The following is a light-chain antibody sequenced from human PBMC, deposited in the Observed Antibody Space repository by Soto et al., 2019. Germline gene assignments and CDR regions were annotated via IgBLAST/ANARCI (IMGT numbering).Light chain of an antibody. CDR2: AAS. Sequence: AIRMTQSLSSLSASTGDRVTISCRASQGISSYLAWYQKKPGKAPKLLIYAASTLQSGVPSRFSGSGSGTDFTLTIGCLQSEDFATYYCQQYYSYPRAFGQGTKVDIK. CDR1: QGISSY. CDR3: QQYYSYPRA. J-gene: IGKJ1*01. V-gene: IGKV1-8*01.